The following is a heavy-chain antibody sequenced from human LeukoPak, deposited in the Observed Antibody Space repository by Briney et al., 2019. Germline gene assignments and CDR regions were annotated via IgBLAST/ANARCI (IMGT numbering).Heavy chain of an antibody. Sequence: PGGSLRLSCAASGFTFSSYWMHCVRQAPGKGLVWVSRITSDGSSTSHADSVRGRFTISRDNAKNTLYLQMNSLRAEDTAVYYCARGSPTYLDYWGQGTLVTVSS. CDR3: ARGSPTYLDY. CDR1: GFTFSSYW. J-gene: IGHJ4*02. CDR2: ITSDGSST. V-gene: IGHV3-74*01.